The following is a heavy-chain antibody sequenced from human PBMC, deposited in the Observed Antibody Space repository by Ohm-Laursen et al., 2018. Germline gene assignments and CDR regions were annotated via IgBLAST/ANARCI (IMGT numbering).Heavy chain of an antibody. CDR2: IYYSGST. CDR3: AREMGCSGGSCYPGDYYGMDV. V-gene: IGHV4-59*01. D-gene: IGHD2-15*01. Sequence: GTLSLTCTVSGGSISSYYWSWVRQPPGKGLEWIGYIYYSGSTNYNPSLKSRVTISVDTSKNQFSLKLSSVTAADTAVYYCAREMGCSGGSCYPGDYYGMDVWGQGTTVTVSS. CDR1: GGSISSYY. J-gene: IGHJ6*02.